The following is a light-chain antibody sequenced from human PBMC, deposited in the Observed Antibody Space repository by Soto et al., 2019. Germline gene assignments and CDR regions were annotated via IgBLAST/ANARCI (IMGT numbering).Light chain of an antibody. CDR3: QQRYNWSQT. CDR2: DAS. J-gene: IGKJ1*01. V-gene: IGKV3-11*01. Sequence: EVVLTQSPATLSLSPGERANLSCRTSQSVSRTLAWYQQKSGQAPRLLIYDASNRATGIPTRFSGSGSRTDFNLTISSREPEDFAVYYCQQRYNWSQTFGQGTKVEIK. CDR1: QSVSRT.